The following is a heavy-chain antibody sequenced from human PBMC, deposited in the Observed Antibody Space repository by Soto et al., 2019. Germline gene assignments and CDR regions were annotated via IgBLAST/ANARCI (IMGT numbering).Heavy chain of an antibody. D-gene: IGHD2-8*01. V-gene: IGHV5-51*01. CDR3: ASSVRTKGVWDSAYYYYVMDV. J-gene: IGHJ6*02. CDR1: GYSFTSYW. Sequence: GESLKISCKGSGYSFTSYWIGWVRQMPGKGLEWMGIIYPGDSDTRYSPSFQGQVTISADKSISTAYLQWSSLKASDTAMYYCASSVRTKGVWDSAYYYYVMDVWGEGTRVSVCS. CDR2: IYPGDSDT.